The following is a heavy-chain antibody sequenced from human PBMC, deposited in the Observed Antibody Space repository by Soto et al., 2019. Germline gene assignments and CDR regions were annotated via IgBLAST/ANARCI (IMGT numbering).Heavy chain of an antibody. D-gene: IGHD2-15*01. J-gene: IGHJ4*02. CDR1: GCTISTHH. Sequence: SDTLPLTCTVSGCTISTHHRSWIRQPPGKGQERTGYIYYSGSTNYNPSLKSRVTISVDASKSEFSLKLSSVTAADTVVYYCARHEGYCSGGSCYSDYWGQGTLVTVSS. CDR3: ARHEGYCSGGSCYSDY. CDR2: IYYSGST. V-gene: IGHV4-59*08.